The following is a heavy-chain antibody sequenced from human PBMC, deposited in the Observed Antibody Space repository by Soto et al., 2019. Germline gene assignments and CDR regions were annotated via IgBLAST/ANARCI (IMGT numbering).Heavy chain of an antibody. V-gene: IGHV4-4*02. D-gene: IGHD3-10*01. J-gene: IGHJ4*02. Sequence: ASETLSLTCAVSGGSISSDYWWIWVRQAPGKGLEWIGEIYHTGGTNSNPSLESRVTISVDKSKNQFSLKLNSLTAADTAVYYCVRGVTVGRGPIIIVYYFDYWGQGTLVTVSS. CDR1: GGSISSDYW. CDR2: IYHTGGT. CDR3: VRGVTVGRGPIIIVYYFDY.